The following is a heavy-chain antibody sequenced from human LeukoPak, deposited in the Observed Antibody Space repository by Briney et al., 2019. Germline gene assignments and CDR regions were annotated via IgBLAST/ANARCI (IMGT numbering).Heavy chain of an antibody. V-gene: IGHV3-23*01. Sequence: GGSLRLSCAASGFTFSSYAMSWVRQAPGKGLEWVSAISGSGGSTYYADSVKGRSTISRDNSKNTLYLQMNSLRAEDTAVYYCAKDSRYDYYYYYGMDVWGQGTTVTVSS. CDR2: ISGSGGST. CDR3: AKDSRYDYYYYYGMDV. J-gene: IGHJ6*02. CDR1: GFTFSSYA. D-gene: IGHD4/OR15-4a*01.